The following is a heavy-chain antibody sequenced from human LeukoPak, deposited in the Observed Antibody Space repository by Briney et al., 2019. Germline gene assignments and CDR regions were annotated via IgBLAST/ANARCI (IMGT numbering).Heavy chain of an antibody. V-gene: IGHV3-7*01. Sequence: HPGGSLRLSCAASGFTFSTYWMSWVRQAPGKGLEWVANIKTDGSETHYVDSVKGRFTISRDNAKNSLYLQMNSPRAEDTAVYYCARLVKGSDYFDYWGQGTLVTVSS. D-gene: IGHD3-9*01. CDR2: IKTDGSET. J-gene: IGHJ4*02. CDR1: GFTFSTYW. CDR3: ARLVKGSDYFDY.